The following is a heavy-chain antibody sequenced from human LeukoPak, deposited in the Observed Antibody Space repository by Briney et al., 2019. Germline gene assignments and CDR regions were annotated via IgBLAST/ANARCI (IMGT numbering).Heavy chain of an antibody. CDR1: GGSISSSSYY. Sequence: SETLSLTCTVSGGSISSSSYYWGWIRQPPGKGLEWIGSIYYSGSTYYNPSLKSRVTISVDTSKNQFSLKLSSVTAADTAVYYCARLHCSSTSCYTRAFDYWGQGTLVTVSS. J-gene: IGHJ4*02. CDR3: ARLHCSSTSCYTRAFDY. D-gene: IGHD2-2*02. CDR2: IYYSGST. V-gene: IGHV4-39*01.